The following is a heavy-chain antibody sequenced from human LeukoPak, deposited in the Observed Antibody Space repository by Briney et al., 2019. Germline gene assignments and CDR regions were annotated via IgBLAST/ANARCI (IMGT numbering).Heavy chain of an antibody. CDR3: AKALGYCSSTSCYNYYYGMDV. CDR2: IYPGDSST. V-gene: IGHV5-51*01. D-gene: IGHD2-2*01. CDR1: GYSFTAFW. Sequence: GESLKISCKGSGYSFTAFWIAWVRQMPGKGLEWMGIIYPGDSSTTYSPSFQGQVTISADKSITTAYLQWSSLKASDTAMYYCAKALGYCSSTSCYNYYYGMDVWGQGTTVTVSS. J-gene: IGHJ6*02.